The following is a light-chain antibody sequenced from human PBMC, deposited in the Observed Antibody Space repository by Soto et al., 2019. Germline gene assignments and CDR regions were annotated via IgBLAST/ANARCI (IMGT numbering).Light chain of an antibody. V-gene: IGKV3-15*01. CDR2: GAS. CDR1: QSVSSN. Sequence: TQSPSSLSASIGDRVTITCRATQSVSSNLAWYQQKPGQAPRLLIYGASTRATGIPARFSGSGSGTEFTLTISSLQSEDFAVYYCQQYNNWPPKLTFGGGTKVDIK. CDR3: QQYNNWPPKLT. J-gene: IGKJ4*01.